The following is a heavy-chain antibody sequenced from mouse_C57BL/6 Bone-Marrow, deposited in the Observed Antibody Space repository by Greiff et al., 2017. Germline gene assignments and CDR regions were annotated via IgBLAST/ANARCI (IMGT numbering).Heavy chain of an antibody. J-gene: IGHJ2*01. V-gene: IGHV1-55*01. Sequence: QVQLQQPGAELVKPGASVKMSCKASGYTFTSYWITWVKQRPGQGLEWIGDIDPTSGRTNYNAKFKSKAILTVDTYSYTAYMQLSSLTSAVSAVFYSARSGPPGRSFDYWGQGTTLTVSS. CDR2: IDPTSGRT. CDR3: ARSGPPGRSFDY. D-gene: IGHD1-1*01. CDR1: GYTFTSYW.